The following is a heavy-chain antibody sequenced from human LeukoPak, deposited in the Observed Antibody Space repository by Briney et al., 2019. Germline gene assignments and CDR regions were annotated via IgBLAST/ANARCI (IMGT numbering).Heavy chain of an antibody. J-gene: IGHJ2*01. CDR2: IYYSGST. CDR3: ARLGISYWYFDL. Sequence: SETLSLTCTVSGAPVSSFYWSWIRQPPGKGLEWIGYIYYSGSTNYSPSLESRATISVDASKNHFSLTLSSVTAADTAVYYCARLGISYWYFDLWGRGTLITVTS. CDR1: GAPVSSFY. V-gene: IGHV4-59*08. D-gene: IGHD2/OR15-2a*01.